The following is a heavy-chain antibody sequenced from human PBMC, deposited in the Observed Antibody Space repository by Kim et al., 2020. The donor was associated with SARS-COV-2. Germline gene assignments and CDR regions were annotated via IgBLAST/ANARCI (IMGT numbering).Heavy chain of an antibody. CDR2: ISSSGDSI. Sequence: GGSLRLSCAASGFTFSSYEVNWVRQAPGKGLEWVSYISSSGDSIYYADSVKGRFTISRDNAKNSLYLQMNSLRADDTAVYYCARGGYCSGGICYRAGYFDYWGQGTLVTVSS. J-gene: IGHJ4*02. CDR3: ARGGYCSGGICYRAGYFDY. CDR1: GFTFSSYE. V-gene: IGHV3-48*03. D-gene: IGHD2-15*01.